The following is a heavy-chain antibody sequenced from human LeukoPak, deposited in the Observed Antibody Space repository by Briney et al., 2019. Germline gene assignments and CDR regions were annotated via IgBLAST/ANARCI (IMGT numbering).Heavy chain of an antibody. J-gene: IGHJ6*02. CDR1: GGSITYYY. V-gene: IGHV4-59*01. D-gene: IGHD1-26*01. Sequence: PSETLSLTCTVSGGSITYYYWSWIRQTPGKGLEWMGYIYYSGSTDYNPSLKSRVTISVDTSKNQFSLKLSSVTAADTAVYYCARDGKISPYYGMDVWGQGTTVTVSS. CDR3: ARDGKISPYYGMDV. CDR2: IYYSGST.